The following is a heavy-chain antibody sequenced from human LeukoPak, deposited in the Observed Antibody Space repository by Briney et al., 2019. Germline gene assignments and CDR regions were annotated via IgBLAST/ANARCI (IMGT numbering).Heavy chain of an antibody. V-gene: IGHV4-39*07. D-gene: IGHD3-10*01. CDR3: AREGFGEFIFDY. CDR2: IYYSGST. J-gene: IGHJ4*02. CDR1: GGSISSSSYY. Sequence: SETLSLTCTVSGGSISSSSYYWGWIRQPPGKGLEWIGSIYYSGSTYYNPSLKSRVTISVDTSKNQFSLKLSSVTAADTAVYYCAREGFGEFIFDYWGQGTLVTVSS.